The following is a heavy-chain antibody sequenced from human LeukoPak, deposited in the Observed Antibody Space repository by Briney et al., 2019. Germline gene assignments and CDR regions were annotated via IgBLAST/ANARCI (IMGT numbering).Heavy chain of an antibody. V-gene: IGHV4-4*07. D-gene: IGHD3-9*01. J-gene: IGHJ4*02. CDR3: ARDRRVYDILTGYTSFDY. CDR2: IYTSGST. Sequence: SETLSLTCTVSGGSISSYYWSWIRQPAGKGLEWIGRIYTSGSTNYNPSLKSRVTMSVDTSKNQFSLKLSSVTAADTAVYYCARDRRVYDILTGYTSFDYWGQGTLVTVSS. CDR1: GGSISSYY.